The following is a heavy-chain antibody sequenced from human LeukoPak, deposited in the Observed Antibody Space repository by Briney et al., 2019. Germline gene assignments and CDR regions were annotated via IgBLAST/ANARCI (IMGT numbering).Heavy chain of an antibody. V-gene: IGHV4-34*01. D-gene: IGHD5-18*01. CDR1: GGSFSGYY. CDR2: INHSGST. J-gene: IGHJ6*02. CDR3: ARQSGPRYRGYSYGTYYYGMDV. Sequence: KPSETLSLTCAVYGGSFSGYYWSWIRQPPGKGLEWIGEINHSGSTNYNPSLKSRVTISVDTSKNQFSLKLSSVTAADTAVYYCARQSGPRYRGYSYGTYYYGMDVWGQGTTVTVSS.